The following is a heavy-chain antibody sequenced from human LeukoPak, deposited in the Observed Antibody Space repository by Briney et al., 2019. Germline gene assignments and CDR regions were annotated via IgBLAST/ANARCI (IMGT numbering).Heavy chain of an antibody. V-gene: IGHV3-23*01. CDR1: GFTFSSYA. CDR3: AKRPPVYYMDV. CDR2: ISGRWGTT. Sequence: PGGSLRLSCAASGFTFSSYAMNWVRQAPGKGLEWVSTISGRWGTTYYADSVEGRFTISRDNSKNTLYLQMNSVRAEDTAVYYCAKRPPVYYMDVWGKGTTVTVSS. J-gene: IGHJ6*03.